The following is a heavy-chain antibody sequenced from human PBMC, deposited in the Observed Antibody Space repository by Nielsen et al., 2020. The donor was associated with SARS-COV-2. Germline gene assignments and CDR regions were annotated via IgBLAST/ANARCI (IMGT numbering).Heavy chain of an antibody. J-gene: IGHJ5*02. D-gene: IGHD6-19*01. CDR1: GGSFSGYW. CDR3: ARDGSSGWLGWFDP. Sequence: SETLSLTCAVYGGSFSGYWWTWIRQPPGQGLEWIGEIDDSGRTNYNPSLKSRVTISVDTSKNQLSLQLRSVTAADTAVYYCARDGSSGWLGWFDPWGQGTLVTVSS. V-gene: IGHV4-34*01. CDR2: IDDSGRT.